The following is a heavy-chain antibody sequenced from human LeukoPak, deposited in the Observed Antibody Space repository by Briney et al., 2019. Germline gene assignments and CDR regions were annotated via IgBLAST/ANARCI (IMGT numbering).Heavy chain of an antibody. V-gene: IGHV3-21*01. Sequence: GGSLRLSCAASGFTFSSYSMNWVRQAPGKGLEWVSSISSSSSYIYYADSVKGRFTISRDNAKNSLYLQMNSLRAEDTAVYYCARDRLYDFWGGYYRPGYMDVWGKGTTVTVSS. CDR2: ISSSSSYI. CDR1: GFTFSSYS. D-gene: IGHD3-3*01. CDR3: ARDRLYDFWGGYYRPGYMDV. J-gene: IGHJ6*03.